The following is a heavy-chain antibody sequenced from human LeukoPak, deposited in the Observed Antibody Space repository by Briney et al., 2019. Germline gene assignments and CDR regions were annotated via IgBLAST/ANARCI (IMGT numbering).Heavy chain of an antibody. J-gene: IGHJ3*02. CDR1: GFTFSNSC. CDR2: KKQDGSEE. V-gene: IGHV3-7*03. Sequence: PGGSLTLPCAASGFTFSNSCMIWLRQALGKGLEWVANKKQDGSEEVYVDSVKGRFTISRDNAKNSLYLQMNSLRAEDTAVYYCARDPYCGGDCYSGFGAFDIWGQGTMVTVSS. CDR3: ARDPYCGGDCYSGFGAFDI. D-gene: IGHD2-21*02.